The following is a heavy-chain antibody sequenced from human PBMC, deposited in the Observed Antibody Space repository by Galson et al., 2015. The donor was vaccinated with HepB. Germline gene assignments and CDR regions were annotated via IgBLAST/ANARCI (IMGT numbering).Heavy chain of an antibody. Sequence: SLRLSCAASGFTFSYAWMNWVRQAPGKGLEWVGRIKSKTDGRTTDYATPVKGRFTISRDDSKNTLYLQMNSLKTEDTAVYYCTTTSGGIFEPDYYGSGWGDYWGQGTLVTVSS. CDR2: IKSKTDGRTT. J-gene: IGHJ4*02. CDR3: TTTSGGIFEPDYYGSGWGDY. CDR1: GFTFSYAW. D-gene: IGHD3-10*01. V-gene: IGHV3-15*01.